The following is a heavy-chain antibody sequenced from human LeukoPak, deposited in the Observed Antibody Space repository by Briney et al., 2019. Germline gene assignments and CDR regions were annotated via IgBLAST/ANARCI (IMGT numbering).Heavy chain of an antibody. CDR2: IYHSGST. CDR1: GGSISCGGYS. V-gene: IGHV4-30-2*01. Sequence: SQTLSLTCAVSGGSISCGGYSWSWIRQPPGKGLEWIGYIYHSGSTYYNPSLKSRVTISVDRSKNQFSLKLSSVTAADTAVYYCARVSGWYLFDYWGQGTLVTVSS. J-gene: IGHJ4*02. CDR3: ARVSGWYLFDY. D-gene: IGHD6-19*01.